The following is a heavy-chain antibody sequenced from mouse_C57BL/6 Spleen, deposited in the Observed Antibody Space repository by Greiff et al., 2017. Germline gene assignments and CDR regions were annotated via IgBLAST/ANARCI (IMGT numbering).Heavy chain of an antibody. CDR1: GYTFTSYW. J-gene: IGHJ4*01. CDR3: AVSTMVTTGAMDY. Sequence: VQLQQSGAELAKPGASVKLSCKASGYTFTSYWMHWVKQRPGQGLEWIGYINPSSGYTKYNQKFKDKATLTADKSSSTAYMQLSSLTYEDSAVYYCAVSTMVTTGAMDYWGQGTSVTVAS. V-gene: IGHV1-7*01. D-gene: IGHD2-2*01. CDR2: INPSSGYT.